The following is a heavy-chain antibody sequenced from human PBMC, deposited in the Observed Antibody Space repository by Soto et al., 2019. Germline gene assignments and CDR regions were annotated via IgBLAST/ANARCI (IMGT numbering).Heavy chain of an antibody. D-gene: IGHD3-3*01. CDR2: IIPIFGTA. Sequence: QVQLVQSGAEVKKPGSSVKVSCKASGGTFSSYAISWVRQAPGQGLEWMGGIIPIFGTANYAQKFQGRVTIAADESTSTAYMELSSLRSEDTAVYYCARAGGFITIFGVGRLDYWGQGTLVTVSS. CDR3: ARAGGFITIFGVGRLDY. J-gene: IGHJ4*02. CDR1: GGTFSSYA. V-gene: IGHV1-69*12.